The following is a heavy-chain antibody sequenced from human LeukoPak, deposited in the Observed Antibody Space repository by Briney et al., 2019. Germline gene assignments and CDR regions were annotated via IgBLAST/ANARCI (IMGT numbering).Heavy chain of an antibody. CDR2: ISYDGSNK. CDR3: AGLKRYCSSTRCIVAAPWGMDV. J-gene: IGHJ6*02. Sequence: GRSLRLSCAASGFTFSSYAMHWVRQAPGKGLEWVAVISYDGSNKYYADSVKGRFTISRDNSKNTLYLQMNSLRAEDTAVYYCAGLKRYCSSTRCIVAAPWGMDVWGQGTTVTVSS. CDR1: GFTFSSYA. D-gene: IGHD2-2*01. V-gene: IGHV3-30-3*01.